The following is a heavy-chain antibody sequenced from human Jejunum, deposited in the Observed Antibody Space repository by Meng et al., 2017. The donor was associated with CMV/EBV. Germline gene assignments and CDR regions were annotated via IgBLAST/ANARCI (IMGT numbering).Heavy chain of an antibody. CDR2: IDQDGRDK. V-gene: IGHV3-7*01. CDR3: ATSAAAPGDY. CDR1: GFTFNNYW. D-gene: IGHD2-15*01. Sequence: CAASGFTFNNYWMRWARQAPGKGLEWVANIDQDGRDKFYVDSVKGRFTISRDNAKNSLYLQMDSLRAEDTAVYYCATSAAAPGDYWGQGTLVTSPQ. J-gene: IGHJ4*02.